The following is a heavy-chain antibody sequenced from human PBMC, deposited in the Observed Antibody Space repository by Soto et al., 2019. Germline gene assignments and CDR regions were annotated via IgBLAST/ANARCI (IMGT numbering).Heavy chain of an antibody. CDR3: ARSASYCSGGSCYYFDY. CDR1: GGSISSYY. Sequence: TLSLTCTVSGGSISSYYWSWIRQPPGKGLEWIGYIYYSGSTNYNPSLKSRVTISVDTSKNQFSLKLSSVTAADTAVYYCARSASYCSGGSCYYFDYWGQGTLVTVSS. V-gene: IGHV4-59*01. J-gene: IGHJ4*02. CDR2: IYYSGST. D-gene: IGHD2-15*01.